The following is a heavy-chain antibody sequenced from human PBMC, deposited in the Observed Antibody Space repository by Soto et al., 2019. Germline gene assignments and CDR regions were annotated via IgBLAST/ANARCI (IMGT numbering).Heavy chain of an antibody. CDR3: ASSPIVVVPAAKGGAGYGMDV. Sequence: GESLKISCNGSGYIFTSYWISWVRQMPGKGLEWMGRIDPSDSYTNYSPSFQGHVTISADKSISTAYLQWSSLKASDTAMYYCASSPIVVVPAAKGGAGYGMDVWGQGTTVTVSS. J-gene: IGHJ6*02. CDR2: IDPSDSYT. V-gene: IGHV5-10-1*01. D-gene: IGHD2-2*01. CDR1: GYIFTSYW.